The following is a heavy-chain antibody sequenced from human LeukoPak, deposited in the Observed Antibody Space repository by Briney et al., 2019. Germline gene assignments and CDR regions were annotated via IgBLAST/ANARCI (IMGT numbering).Heavy chain of an antibody. CDR1: EGTFSSHA. Sequence: GASVKVSCKASEGTFSSHAISWVRQAPGQGLEWMGGIIPIFGTANYAQKFQGTVTITADESTSTAYMELSSLRSEDTAVYYCASPYYYDSSGYYSFDYWGQGTLVTVSS. V-gene: IGHV1-69*13. J-gene: IGHJ4*01. CDR3: ASPYYYDSSGYYSFDY. D-gene: IGHD3-22*01. CDR2: IIPIFGTA.